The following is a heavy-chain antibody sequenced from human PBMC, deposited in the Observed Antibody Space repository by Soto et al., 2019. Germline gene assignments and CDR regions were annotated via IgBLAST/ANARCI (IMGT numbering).Heavy chain of an antibody. V-gene: IGHV3-48*01. D-gene: IGHD4-17*01. CDR1: GFTFSSYS. Sequence: EVQLVESGGGLVQPGGSLRLSCTASGFTFSSYSMNWVRQAPGKGLEWVSYISSSSSTIYYADSVKGRFTISRDNAKNSLYLQMISLRAEDTAVYYCARDPTSVTTTYSYYMDVWGKGTTVTVSS. J-gene: IGHJ6*03. CDR3: ARDPTSVTTTYSYYMDV. CDR2: ISSSSSTI.